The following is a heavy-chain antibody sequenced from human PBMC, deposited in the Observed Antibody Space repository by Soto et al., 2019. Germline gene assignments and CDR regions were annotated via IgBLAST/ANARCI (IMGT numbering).Heavy chain of an antibody. Sequence: GASVKVSCKASGYTFTSYAMHWVRQAPGQRLEWMGWINAGNGNTKYSQKLQGRVTMTTDTSTSTAYMELRSLRSDDTAVYYCARDGYSSGWYASYYYYYMDVWGKGTTVTVSS. CDR3: ARDGYSSGWYASYYYYYMDV. CDR2: INAGNGNT. V-gene: IGHV1-3*01. CDR1: GYTFTSYA. D-gene: IGHD6-19*01. J-gene: IGHJ6*03.